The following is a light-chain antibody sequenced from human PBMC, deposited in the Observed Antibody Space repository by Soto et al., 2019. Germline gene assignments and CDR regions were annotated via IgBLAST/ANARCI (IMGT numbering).Light chain of an antibody. V-gene: IGKV1-5*01. J-gene: IGKJ1*01. Sequence: DIKMTQSPSTLSASVGDRITITCRASQSINTWLAWYRQRPGEAPQLLIYDASTLPMGVPSRFSGSGSGTEFTLIITRLQPDDFATFYCQQYQTYSRTFGQGTKVELK. CDR3: QQYQTYSRT. CDR2: DAS. CDR1: QSINTW.